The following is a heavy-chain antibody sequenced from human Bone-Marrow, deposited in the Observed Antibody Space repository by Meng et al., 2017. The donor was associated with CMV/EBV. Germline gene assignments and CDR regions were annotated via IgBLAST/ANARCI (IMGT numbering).Heavy chain of an antibody. J-gene: IGHJ6*02. D-gene: IGHD3-10*01. CDR1: GGSFSGYY. Sequence: SETLSLTCAVYGGSFSGYYWSWIRQPPGKGLEWIGEINHSGSTNYNPSLKSRVTISVDTSKNQFSLKLSSVTAADTAVYYCAREYYYGSGSYDHLFDYYYGMDVWGQGTTVTVSS. V-gene: IGHV4-34*01. CDR2: INHSGST. CDR3: AREYYYGSGSYDHLFDYYYGMDV.